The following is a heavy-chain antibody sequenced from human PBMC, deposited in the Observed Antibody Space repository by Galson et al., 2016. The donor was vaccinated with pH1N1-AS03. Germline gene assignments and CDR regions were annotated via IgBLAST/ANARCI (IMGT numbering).Heavy chain of an antibody. J-gene: IGHJ6*03. CDR3: ARDHDFWTGYSGGYYYYIDV. CDR1: GFTFSSYA. V-gene: IGHV3-30*01. Sequence: SLRLSCAASGFTFSSYAMHWVRQAPGKGLEWVAVISYDGSDKYYVDSVKGRFTISRDYSKNTLYLQMNSLRAEDTAVYYCARDHDFWTGYSGGYYYYIDVWGKATTVTVSS. CDR2: ISYDGSDK. D-gene: IGHD3/OR15-3a*01.